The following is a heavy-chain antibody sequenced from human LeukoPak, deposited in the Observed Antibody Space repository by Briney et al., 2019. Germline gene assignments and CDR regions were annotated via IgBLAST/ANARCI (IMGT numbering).Heavy chain of an antibody. CDR2: INPSGGST. CDR1: GYTFTTYY. D-gene: IGHD3-22*01. V-gene: IGHV1-46*01. J-gene: IGHJ2*01. Sequence: ASVTVSCKASGYTFTTYYMHWVRQAPGQGLEWMGIINPSGGSTSNAQKFQGRVTMTRDTSTSTVYMELSSLRSQDTAVYYCARGSDHYDSSGYRYFDLWGRGTLATVSS. CDR3: ARGSDHYDSSGYRYFDL.